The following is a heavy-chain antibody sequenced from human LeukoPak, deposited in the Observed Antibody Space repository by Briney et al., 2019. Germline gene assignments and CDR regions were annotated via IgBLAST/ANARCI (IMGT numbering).Heavy chain of an antibody. CDR1: GFTFSNSA. J-gene: IGHJ4*01. CDR3: AKGVYSSGWSYFDY. Sequence: GGSLRLSCAASGFTFSNSAMSWVRQAPGKGLEWVSTLSGSGITTYYADSVKGRFTISRDNSKNTLYLQMNSLRAEDTAVYYCAKGVYSSGWSYFDYWGHGTLVTASS. CDR2: LSGSGITT. V-gene: IGHV3-23*01. D-gene: IGHD6-19*01.